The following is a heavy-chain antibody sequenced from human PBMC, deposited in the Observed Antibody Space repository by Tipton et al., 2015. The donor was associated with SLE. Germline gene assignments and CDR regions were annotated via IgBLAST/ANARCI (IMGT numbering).Heavy chain of an antibody. J-gene: IGHJ4*02. V-gene: IGHV4-59*11. D-gene: IGHD2-21*02. CDR1: DDSIGSHY. CDR3: AREGDRDYFDF. CDR2: IYYTGST. Sequence: TLSLTCTVSDDSIGSHYWTWIRQPPGKGLEYIGYIYYTGSTNYNPSLKSRVTMSVDTSRNRFSLKLTSVTAADAAVYYCAREGDRDYFDFWGQGMLVTVSS.